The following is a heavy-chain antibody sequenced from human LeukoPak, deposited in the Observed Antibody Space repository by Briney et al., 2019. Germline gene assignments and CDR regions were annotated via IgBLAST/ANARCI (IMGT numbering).Heavy chain of an antibody. CDR1: GYTLTELS. D-gene: IGHD4-23*01. V-gene: IGHV1-24*01. Sequence: GASVKVSCKVSGYTLTELSMHWVRQAPGKGLEWMGGFDPEDGETIYAQKFQGRVTITADESTSTAYMELSSLRSEDTAVYYCARSRGDYGGNSRWFDPWGQGTLVTVSS. CDR2: FDPEDGET. CDR3: ARSRGDYGGNSRWFDP. J-gene: IGHJ5*02.